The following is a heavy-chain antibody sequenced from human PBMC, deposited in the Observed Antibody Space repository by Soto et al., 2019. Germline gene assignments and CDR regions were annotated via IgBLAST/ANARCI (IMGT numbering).Heavy chain of an antibody. CDR2: IYYSGST. Sequence: SETLSLTCTVSGGSISSGGYYWSWIRQHPGKGLEWIGYIYYSGSTYYNPSLKSRVTISVDTSKNQFSLKLSSVTAADTDVYYCARDSRPGGSYSYYYYGMDVWGQGTTVTVSS. CDR1: GGSISSGGYY. D-gene: IGHD1-26*01. V-gene: IGHV4-31*03. J-gene: IGHJ6*02. CDR3: ARDSRPGGSYSYYYYGMDV.